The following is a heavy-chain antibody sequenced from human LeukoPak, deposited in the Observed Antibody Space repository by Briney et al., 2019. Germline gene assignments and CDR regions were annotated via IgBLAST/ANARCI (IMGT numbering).Heavy chain of an antibody. J-gene: IGHJ4*02. V-gene: IGHV3-48*03. CDR3: ASNALTYSSSWYVGFSPFDY. CDR2: ISSSGSTI. Sequence: PGGSLRLSCAASGFTFSSYEMNWVRQAPGKGLEWVSYISSSGSTIYYADSVKGRFTISRDNAKNSLYLQMNSLRAEDTAVYYCASNALTYSSSWYVGFSPFDYWGQGTLVTVSS. D-gene: IGHD6-13*01. CDR1: GFTFSSYE.